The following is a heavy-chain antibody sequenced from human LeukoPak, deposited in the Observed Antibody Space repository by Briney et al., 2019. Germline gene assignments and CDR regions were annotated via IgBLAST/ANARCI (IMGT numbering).Heavy chain of an antibody. CDR2: IRYDGSNK. J-gene: IGHJ3*02. Sequence: GGSLRLSCAASGFTFSNYGMHWVRQAPGKGLEGVAYIRYDGSNKYYADSVKGRFTISRDNYKNTLYLQMNSLRAEDTALYYCAKKTKIGATVDAFDIWGQGTMSPSLQ. V-gene: IGHV3-30*02. D-gene: IGHD1-26*01. CDR3: AKKTKIGATVDAFDI. CDR1: GFTFSNYG.